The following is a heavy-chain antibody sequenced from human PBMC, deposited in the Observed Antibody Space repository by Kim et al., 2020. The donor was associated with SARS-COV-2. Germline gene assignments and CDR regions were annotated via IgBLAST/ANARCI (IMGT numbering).Heavy chain of an antibody. CDR1: GFTFSSYA. CDR2: ISYDGNNK. CDR3: AKTRQWPSYYGMDV. Sequence: GGSLRLSCAASGFTFSSYAMHWVRQAPGKGLEWVAVISYDGNNKYYADSVKGRFAISRDNSKNTLYLQMNSLRAEDTAVYYCAKTRQWPSYYGMDVWDQG. V-gene: IGHV3-30*18. D-gene: IGHD6-19*01. J-gene: IGHJ6*02.